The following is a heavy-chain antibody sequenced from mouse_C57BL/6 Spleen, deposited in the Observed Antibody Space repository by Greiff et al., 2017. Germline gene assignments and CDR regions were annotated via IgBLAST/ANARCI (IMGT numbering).Heavy chain of an antibody. Sequence: DVQLVESGAGLVKPGGSLKLSCAASGFTFSSYAMSLVRQTPEKRLEWVATISDGGSYTYSPDNVKGRFTISRDNAKNNLYLQISHLTSEDTAMYYCARGPYHYDYEGFAYWGQGTLVTVSA. D-gene: IGHD2-4*01. V-gene: IGHV5-4*01. J-gene: IGHJ3*01. CDR3: ARGPYHYDYEGFAY. CDR2: ISDGGSYT. CDR1: GFTFSSYA.